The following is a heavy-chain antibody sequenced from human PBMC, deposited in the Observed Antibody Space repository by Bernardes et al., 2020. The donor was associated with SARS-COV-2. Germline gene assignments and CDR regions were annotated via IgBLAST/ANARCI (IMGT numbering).Heavy chain of an antibody. Sequence: SETLSLTCTVSGGSISSYYWSWIRQPPGKGLEWIGYIYYSGSTNYNPSLKSRVTISVDTSKNQFSLKLSSVTAADTAVYYCARGGFGYFDWPRGYYFDYWGQGTLVTVSS. V-gene: IGHV4-59*01. CDR1: GGSISSYY. CDR3: ARGGFGYFDWPRGYYFDY. J-gene: IGHJ4*02. D-gene: IGHD3-9*01. CDR2: IYYSGST.